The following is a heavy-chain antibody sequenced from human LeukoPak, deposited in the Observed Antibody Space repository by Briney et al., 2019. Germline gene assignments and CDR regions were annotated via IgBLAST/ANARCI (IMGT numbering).Heavy chain of an antibody. V-gene: IGHV4-34*01. Sequence: SETLSLTCAVYGGSLSGYYWSWIRQPPGKGLEWIGEINHSGSTNYNPSLKSRVTISVDTSKNQFSLKLSSVTAADTAVYYCARGRLGGDFWSGYPRGWFDPWGQGTLVTVSS. CDR1: GGSLSGYY. J-gene: IGHJ5*02. CDR2: INHSGST. CDR3: ARGRLGGDFWSGYPRGWFDP. D-gene: IGHD3-3*01.